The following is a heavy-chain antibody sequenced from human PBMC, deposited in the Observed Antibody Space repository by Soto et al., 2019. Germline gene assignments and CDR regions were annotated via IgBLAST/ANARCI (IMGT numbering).Heavy chain of an antibody. CDR1: GFTFSSYG. Sequence: QVQLVESGGGVVQPGRSLRLSCAASGFTFSSYGMHWVRQAPGKGLEWVAVIWYDGSNKYYADSVKGRFTISRDNSKNTLYLQMNSLRAEDTAVYYWARVLAAAGPTKDYYYYMDVWGKGTTVTVSS. J-gene: IGHJ6*03. CDR3: ARVLAAAGPTKDYYYYMDV. CDR2: IWYDGSNK. V-gene: IGHV3-33*01. D-gene: IGHD6-13*01.